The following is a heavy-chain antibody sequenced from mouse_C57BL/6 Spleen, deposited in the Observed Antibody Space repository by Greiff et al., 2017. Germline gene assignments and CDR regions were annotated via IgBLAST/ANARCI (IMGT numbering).Heavy chain of an antibody. CDR2: INPNNGGT. V-gene: IGHV1-22*01. CDR1: GYTFTDYN. CDR3: ARSWRGYYFDY. J-gene: IGHJ2*01. Sequence: EVKLQESGPELVKPGASVKMSCKASGYTFTDYNMHWVKQSHGKSLEWIGYINPNNGGTSYNQKFKGKATLTVNKSSSTAYMELRSLTSEDSAVYYCARSWRGYYFDYWGQGTTLTVSS.